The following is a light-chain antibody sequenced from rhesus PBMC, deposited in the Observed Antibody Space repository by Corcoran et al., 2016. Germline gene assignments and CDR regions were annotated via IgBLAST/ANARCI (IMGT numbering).Light chain of an antibody. CDR3: QHGYGTPYS. V-gene: IGKV1-74*01. CDR2: TAS. CDR1: ENVNNY. J-gene: IGKJ2*01. Sequence: DIQMTQSPSSLSASVGDRVTITCRASENVNNYLNWYQQKPGKAPKLLIYTASTLQSGAPSRFSGSGSGTDYTFTISSLQPEDVATYYCQHGYGTPYSFGQGTKVEIK.